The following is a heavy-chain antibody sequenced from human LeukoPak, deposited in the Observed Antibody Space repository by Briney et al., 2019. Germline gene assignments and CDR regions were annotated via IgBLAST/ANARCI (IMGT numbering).Heavy chain of an antibody. V-gene: IGHV3-23*01. CDR2: IGNSGGYT. CDR1: GSTISSYD. Sequence: GGSLRLSCAASGSTISSYDMSWVRQAPGQGLEWVSTIGNSGGYTYYADSVKGRYTISRDNSKNTLYLQMNSLRAEDTAVYYCAKAGVAARFYFDHWGQGTLVTVSS. J-gene: IGHJ4*02. D-gene: IGHD6-6*01. CDR3: AKAGVAARFYFDH.